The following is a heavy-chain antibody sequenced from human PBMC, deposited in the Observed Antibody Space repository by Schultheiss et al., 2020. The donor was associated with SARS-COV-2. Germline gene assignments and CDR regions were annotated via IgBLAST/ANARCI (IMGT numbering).Heavy chain of an antibody. V-gene: IGHV3-7*01. CDR2: IKQDGSEK. CDR3: ARDYGGNYGAFDI. CDR1: GFAFSSYA. Sequence: GGSLRLSCAASGFAFSSYALHWVRQAPGKGLEWVANIKQDGSEKYYVDSVKGRFTISRDNAKNSLYLQMNSLRAEDTAVYYCARDYGGNYGAFDIWGQGTMVTVSS. J-gene: IGHJ3*02. D-gene: IGHD4-23*01.